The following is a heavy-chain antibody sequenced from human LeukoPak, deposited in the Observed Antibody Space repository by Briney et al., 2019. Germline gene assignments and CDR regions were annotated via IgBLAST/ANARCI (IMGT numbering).Heavy chain of an antibody. CDR3: AKVTGSYRSFDY. V-gene: IGHV3-21*04. Sequence: GGSLRLSCAASGFTFSSYSMNWVRQAPGKGLEWVSSISRSSTYIYYADSVKGRFTISRDNSKNTLYLQMNSLRAEDTAVYYCAKVTGSYRSFDYWGQGTLVTVSS. D-gene: IGHD1-26*01. CDR1: GFTFSSYS. CDR2: ISRSSTYI. J-gene: IGHJ4*02.